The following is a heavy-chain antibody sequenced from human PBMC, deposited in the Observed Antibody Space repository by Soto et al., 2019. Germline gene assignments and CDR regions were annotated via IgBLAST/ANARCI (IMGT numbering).Heavy chain of an antibody. CDR1: GFTFSSYA. V-gene: IGHV3-23*01. CDR3: AKAYGSGTYYYYYYMDV. D-gene: IGHD3-10*01. Sequence: GGSLRLSCAASGFTFSSYAMSWVRQAPGKGLEWVSAISGSGGSTYYADSVKGRFTISRDNSKNTLYLQINSLRAEDTAVFYCAKAYGSGTYYYYYYMDVWGKGTTVTVSS. J-gene: IGHJ6*03. CDR2: ISGSGGST.